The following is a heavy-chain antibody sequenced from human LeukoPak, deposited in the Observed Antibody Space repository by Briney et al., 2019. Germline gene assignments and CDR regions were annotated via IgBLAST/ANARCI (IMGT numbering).Heavy chain of an antibody. CDR3: ARGKPPCGGDCYPEYFQH. CDR1: GGSFSGYY. D-gene: IGHD2-21*02. J-gene: IGHJ1*01. Sequence: PSETLSLTCAVYGGSFSGYYWSWIRPPPGKGLEWIGEINHSGSTNYNPSLKSRVTISVDTSKNQFSLKLSSVTAADTAVYYCARGKPPCGGDCYPEYFQHWGQGTLVTVSS. V-gene: IGHV4-34*01. CDR2: INHSGST.